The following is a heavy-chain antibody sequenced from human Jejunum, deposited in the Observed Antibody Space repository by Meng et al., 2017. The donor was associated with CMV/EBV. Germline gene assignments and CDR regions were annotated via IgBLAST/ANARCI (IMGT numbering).Heavy chain of an antibody. CDR3: AKYAKGVRSGNIYAMDV. Sequence: FSSYPMGWVRQAPGKGLEWVSMIYSGGIDTYYADSVKGRFTTSRDNSKNMLYLQMNSLRAEDTAVYYCAKYAKGVRSGNIYAMDVWGQGTTVTVSS. CDR1: FSSYP. V-gene: IGHV3-23*03. D-gene: IGHD2-8*01. CDR2: IYSGGIDT. J-gene: IGHJ6*01.